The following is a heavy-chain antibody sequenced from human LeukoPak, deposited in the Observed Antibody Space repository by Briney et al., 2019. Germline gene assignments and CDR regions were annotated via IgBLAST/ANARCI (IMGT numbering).Heavy chain of an antibody. D-gene: IGHD6-13*01. V-gene: IGHV3-48*03. Sequence: PGGSLRLSCAASGLTFSSYEMNWVRQAPGKGLEWVSYISSSGSTIYYADSVKGRFTISRDNAKNSLYLQMNSLRAEDTAVYYCARVGQQLVLDYFDYWGQGTLVTVSS. CDR2: ISSSGSTI. J-gene: IGHJ4*02. CDR1: GLTFSSYE. CDR3: ARVGQQLVLDYFDY.